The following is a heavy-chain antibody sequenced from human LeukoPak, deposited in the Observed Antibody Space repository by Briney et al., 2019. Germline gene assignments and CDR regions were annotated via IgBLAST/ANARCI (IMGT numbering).Heavy chain of an antibody. CDR1: GGSISSYY. CDR3: ARHSSLDFLYDILTGFDY. V-gene: IGHV4-59*05. Sequence: SETLSLTCTVSGGSISSYYWSWIRQPPGKGLEWIGSIYYSGSTYYNPSLKSRVTISVDTSKNQFSLKLSSVTAADTAVYYCARHSSLDFLYDILTGFDYWGQGTLVTVSS. D-gene: IGHD3-9*01. J-gene: IGHJ4*02. CDR2: IYYSGST.